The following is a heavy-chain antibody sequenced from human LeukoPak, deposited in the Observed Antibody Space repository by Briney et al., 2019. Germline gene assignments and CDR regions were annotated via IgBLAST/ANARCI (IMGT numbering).Heavy chain of an antibody. D-gene: IGHD1-26*01. J-gene: IGHJ6*02. CDR3: IRGAASGSYYGFDV. CDR1: GGSISSYH. Sequence: SETLSLTCTVSGGSISSYHWSWFRQAPGKGLEWIGYIYDSGSTNFNPSLKSRVTISVDTSKNQFSLKLSSVTAADTAVYYCIRGAASGSYYGFDVWGQGATVTVSS. V-gene: IGHV4-59*01. CDR2: IYDSGST.